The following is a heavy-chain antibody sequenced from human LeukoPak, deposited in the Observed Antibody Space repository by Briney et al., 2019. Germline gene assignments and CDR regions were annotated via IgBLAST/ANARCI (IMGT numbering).Heavy chain of an antibody. Sequence: GGSLRLSCAASGFTFSSYAMTWVRQAPGKGLEWVSAISGGGGSTYYADSVKGRFTISRDNSRNTLYLQMNSLRAEDTAVYYCAKALLPNYYDSSGYQGFDYWGQGTLVTVSS. J-gene: IGHJ4*02. CDR2: ISGGGGST. CDR1: GFTFSSYA. D-gene: IGHD3-22*01. V-gene: IGHV3-23*01. CDR3: AKALLPNYYDSSGYQGFDY.